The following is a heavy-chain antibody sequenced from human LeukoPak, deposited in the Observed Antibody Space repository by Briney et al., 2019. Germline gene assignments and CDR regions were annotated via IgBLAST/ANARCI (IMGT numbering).Heavy chain of an antibody. Sequence: ASVKVSCKASGYTFTSYGISWVRQAPGQGLEWMGWISAYNGNTNYAQKLQGRVTMTTDTSTNTAYMELRSLRSDDTAVYYCARLVPLGYCSGGSCYEMDVWGQGTTVTVSS. V-gene: IGHV1-18*01. CDR3: ARLVPLGYCSGGSCYEMDV. D-gene: IGHD2-15*01. CDR1: GYTFTSYG. J-gene: IGHJ6*02. CDR2: ISAYNGNT.